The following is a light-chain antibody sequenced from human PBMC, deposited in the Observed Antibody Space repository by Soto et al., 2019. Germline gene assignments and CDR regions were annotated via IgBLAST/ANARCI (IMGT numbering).Light chain of an antibody. V-gene: IGLV2-14*01. CDR2: EVT. CDR3: SSYTRSSTHWV. J-gene: IGLJ3*02. Sequence: QSALTQPASVSGSPGQSITISCTGTSSDVGGYNYVSWYQQHPGKAPKLMIYEVTNRPSGVSNRFSGSKSGNTASLTISGLLAEDEADYYCSSYTRSSTHWVFGGGTKLTVL. CDR1: SSDVGGYNY.